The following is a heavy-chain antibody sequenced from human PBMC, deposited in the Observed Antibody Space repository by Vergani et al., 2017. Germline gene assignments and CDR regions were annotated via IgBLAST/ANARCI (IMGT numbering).Heavy chain of an antibody. J-gene: IGHJ4*02. CDR2: ISSSSSYT. CDR1: GFTFSDYY. D-gene: IGHD3-10*01. Sequence: QVQLVESGGGLVKPGGSLRLSCAASGFTFSDYYMSWIRQAPGKGLEWVSYISSSSSYTNYADSVKGRFTISRDNAKNSLYLQMNSLRAEDTAVYYCARKWFGERHLDYWGQGTLVTVSS. CDR3: ARKWFGERHLDY. V-gene: IGHV3-11*05.